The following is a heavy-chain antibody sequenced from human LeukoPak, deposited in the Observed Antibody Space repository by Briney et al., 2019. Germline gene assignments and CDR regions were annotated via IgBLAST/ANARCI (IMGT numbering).Heavy chain of an antibody. CDR1: GFTFSDYY. Sequence: GGSLRLSCAASGFTFSDYYMSWIRQAPGKGLEWVAVISYDGSNKYYADSVKGRFTISRDNSKNTLYLQMNSLRAEDTAVYYCAREGCSSTSCYFDYWGQGTLVTVSS. V-gene: IGHV3-30-3*01. CDR2: ISYDGSNK. J-gene: IGHJ4*02. CDR3: AREGCSSTSCYFDY. D-gene: IGHD2-2*01.